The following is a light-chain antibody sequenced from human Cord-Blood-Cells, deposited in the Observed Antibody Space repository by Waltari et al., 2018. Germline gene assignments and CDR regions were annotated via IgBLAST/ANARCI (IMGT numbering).Light chain of an antibody. CDR1: QSVSSSY. CDR3: QQRSNWPPIT. J-gene: IGKJ5*01. Sequence: EIVLTQSPGTLSLSPGERATLSCRASQSVSSSYLAWYQQKPGQAPRLLIYGASSRSTGIPDRFSGSGSGTDVTLTISRLEPEDFAVYYCQQRSNWPPITFGQGTRLEIK. V-gene: IGKV3D-20*02. CDR2: GAS.